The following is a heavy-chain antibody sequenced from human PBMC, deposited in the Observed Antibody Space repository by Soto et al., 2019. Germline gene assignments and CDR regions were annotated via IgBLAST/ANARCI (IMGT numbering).Heavy chain of an antibody. J-gene: IGHJ4*02. D-gene: IGHD3-9*01. Sequence: PSETLSLTCTVSGGSISSGDYYWSWIRQPPGKGLEWIGYIYYSGSTYYNPSLRSRVTISADTSKNHFSLNLSSVTATDTAVYYCARLTRETGSFDYWGQGSLVTVSS. CDR2: IYYSGST. CDR3: ARLTRETGSFDY. CDR1: GGSISSGDYY. V-gene: IGHV4-30-4*01.